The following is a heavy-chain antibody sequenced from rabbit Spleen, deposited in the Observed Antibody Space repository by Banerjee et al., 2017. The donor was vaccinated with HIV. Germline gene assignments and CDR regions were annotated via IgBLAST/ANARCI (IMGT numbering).Heavy chain of an antibody. V-gene: IGHV1S45*01. J-gene: IGHJ6*01. Sequence: QEQLEESGGDLVKPGASLTLTCIASGVSFSGSSYMCWVRQAPGKGLEWIACIDAGSSGFTYFASWAKGRFTISNPSSTTVTLQMTSLTAADTATYFCARDTASSFSSYGMDLWGQGTLVTVS. CDR2: IDAGSSGFT. D-gene: IGHD8-1*01. CDR3: ARDTASSFSSYGMDL. CDR1: GVSFSGSSY.